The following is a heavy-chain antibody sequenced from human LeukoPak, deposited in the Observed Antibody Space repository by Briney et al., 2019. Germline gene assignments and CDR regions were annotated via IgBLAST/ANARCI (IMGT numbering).Heavy chain of an antibody. CDR3: ARDTGPDYDFWSGYSYYYGMDV. CDR2: INPNSGGT. V-gene: IGHV1-2*02. Sequence: ASVKVSCKASGYTFTSYDTNWVRQAPGQGLEWMGWINPNSGGTNYAQKFQGRVTMTRDTSISTAYMELSRLRSDDTAVYYCARDTGPDYDFWSGYSYYYGMDVWGQGTTVTVSS. CDR1: GYTFTSYD. D-gene: IGHD3-3*01. J-gene: IGHJ6*02.